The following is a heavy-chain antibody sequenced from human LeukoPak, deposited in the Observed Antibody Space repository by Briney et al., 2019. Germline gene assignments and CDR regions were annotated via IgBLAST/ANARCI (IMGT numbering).Heavy chain of an antibody. Sequence: GGSLRLSCAASGFTFNSYSMNWVRQAPGKGLEWVSYSSSSSSTIYYADSVKGRFTISRDNAKNSLYLQMNSLRAEDTAVYYCARDYDFWSGYYTGIFDYWGQGTLVTVSS. CDR1: GFTFNSYS. CDR3: ARDYDFWSGYYTGIFDY. V-gene: IGHV3-48*01. D-gene: IGHD3-3*01. J-gene: IGHJ4*02. CDR2: SSSSSSTI.